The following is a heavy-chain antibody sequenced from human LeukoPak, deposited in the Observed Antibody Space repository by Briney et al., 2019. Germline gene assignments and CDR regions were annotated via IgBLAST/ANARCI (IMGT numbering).Heavy chain of an antibody. J-gene: IGHJ4*02. CDR3: ARGEHDYTGFFFDY. CDR1: GGSIRSSSYY. Sequence: SETLSLTCTVSGGSIRSSSYYWGWIRQPPGEGLEWIGSIYYSGSTYYNPSLKSRVTISVDTSKNQFSLKLSSVTAADTAVYYCARGEHDYTGFFFDYWGQGTLVTVSS. D-gene: IGHD4-11*01. CDR2: IYYSGST. V-gene: IGHV4-39*07.